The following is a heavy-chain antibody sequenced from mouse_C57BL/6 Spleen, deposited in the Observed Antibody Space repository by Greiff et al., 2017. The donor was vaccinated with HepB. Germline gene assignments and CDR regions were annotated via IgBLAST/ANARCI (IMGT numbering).Heavy chain of an antibody. J-gene: IGHJ4*01. CDR2: INPNNGGT. D-gene: IGHD1-1*01. CDR1: GYTFTDYY. V-gene: IGHV1-26*01. Sequence: EVQLQQSGPELVKPGASVKISCKASGYTFTDYYMNWVKQSHGKSLEWIGDINPNNGGTSYNQKFKGKATLTVDKSSSTAYMELRSLTSEDSAVYYCARPLRYAMDYWGQRSSVTVSS. CDR3: ARPLRYAMDY.